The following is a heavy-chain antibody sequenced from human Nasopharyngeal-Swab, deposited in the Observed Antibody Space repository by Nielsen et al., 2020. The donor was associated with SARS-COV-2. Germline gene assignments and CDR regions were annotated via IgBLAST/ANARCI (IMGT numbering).Heavy chain of an antibody. CDR3: ASDSSSWYAYFDY. CDR1: GFTFSSYA. CDR2: ISGSGGST. Sequence: GESLKISCAASGFTFSSYAMSWVRQAPGKGPEWVSAISGSGGSTYYADSVKGRFTISRDNSKNTLYLQMNSLRAEDTALYYCASDSSSWYAYFDYWGQGTLVTVSS. J-gene: IGHJ4*02. V-gene: IGHV3-23*01. D-gene: IGHD6-13*01.